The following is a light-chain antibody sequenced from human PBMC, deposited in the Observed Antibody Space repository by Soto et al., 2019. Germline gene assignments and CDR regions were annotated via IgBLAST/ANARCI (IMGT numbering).Light chain of an antibody. CDR3: GSYATSSSLYV. CDR2: EVS. V-gene: IGLV2-14*01. CDR1: SSDVGYHNY. Sequence: QSPLTQPASVSGSPGQSITISCAGTSSDVGYHNYVSWYQQHPGNAPKLIIYEVSNRPSGVSNRFSGSKSGNTASLTISGLQAEDEAEYYCGSYATSSSLYVFGTGTKVTVL. J-gene: IGLJ1*01.